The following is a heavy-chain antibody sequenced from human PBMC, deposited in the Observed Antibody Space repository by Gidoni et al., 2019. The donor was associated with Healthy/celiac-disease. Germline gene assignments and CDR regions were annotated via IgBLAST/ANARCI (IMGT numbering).Heavy chain of an antibody. J-gene: IGHJ4*02. V-gene: IGHV3-30*03. CDR2: ISYDGSNE. D-gene: IGHD3-22*01. CDR1: GFTFSTYA. Sequence: QVQLVESGGGVVQPGRSLRLSCAASGFTFSTYAMHWVRQAPGKGLEWVAVISYDGSNEYFADSVKGRFTISRDNSKDTLYLQMNSLRTEDTAVYYCARGTYYYDSSGYSRLDHWGQGTLVTVSS. CDR3: ARGTYYYDSSGYSRLDH.